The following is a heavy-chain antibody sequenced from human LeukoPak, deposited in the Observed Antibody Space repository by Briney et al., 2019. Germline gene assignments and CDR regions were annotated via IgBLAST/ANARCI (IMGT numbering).Heavy chain of an antibody. CDR2: ISGSGGST. CDR1: GFTFSSYV. Sequence: GGSLRLSCAASGFTFSSYVMSWVRQAPGKGLEWVSAISGSGGSTYYADSVKGRFTISRDNSKNTLYLQMNSLRAEDTAVYYCANSIAAAGTPWFDPWGQGTLVTVSS. V-gene: IGHV3-23*01. CDR3: ANSIAAAGTPWFDP. D-gene: IGHD6-13*01. J-gene: IGHJ5*02.